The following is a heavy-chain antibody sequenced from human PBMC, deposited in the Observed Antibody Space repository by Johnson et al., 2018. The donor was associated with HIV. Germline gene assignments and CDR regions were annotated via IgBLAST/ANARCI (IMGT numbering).Heavy chain of an antibody. V-gene: IGHV3-30*04. D-gene: IGHD2-8*01. CDR1: GFTFSNYA. CDR2: ISSDESKK. Sequence: VQLVESGGGVVQPGRSLRLSCAASGFTFSNYAVHWVRQAPGKGLEWVAIISSDESKKYYADSVKGRFTISRDNSKNTLYLQMNSLRAEDTAVYYCAKDWYDAGPLMALDICGQGTMVTVSS. CDR3: AKDWYDAGPLMALDI. J-gene: IGHJ3*02.